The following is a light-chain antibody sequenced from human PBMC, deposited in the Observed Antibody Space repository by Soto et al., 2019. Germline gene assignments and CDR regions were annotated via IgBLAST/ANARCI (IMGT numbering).Light chain of an antibody. J-gene: IGKJ1*01. CDR3: QQYNSFPWT. V-gene: IGKV3-20*01. CDR2: GIS. Sequence: DIVLTQSPGTLSLSPGERATLSCRASQDVLNNYLAWFQQKPGQAPRLLISGISTRATGIPDRFSGSGSGTHFTLTISRLEPEDFAIYYCQQYNSFPWTFGQGTKVEIK. CDR1: QDVLNNY.